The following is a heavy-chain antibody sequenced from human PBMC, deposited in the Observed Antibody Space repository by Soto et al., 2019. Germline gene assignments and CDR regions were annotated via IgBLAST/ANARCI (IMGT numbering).Heavy chain of an antibody. Sequence: KASETLSLTCTVSGGSISSYYWSWIRQPPGKGLEWIGYIYYSGSTNYNPSLKSRVTISVDTSKNQFSLKLSSVTAADTAVYYCASGPLLRYFDWFYGMDVWGQGTTVTVSS. D-gene: IGHD3-9*01. J-gene: IGHJ6*02. V-gene: IGHV4-59*01. CDR2: IYYSGST. CDR1: GGSISSYY. CDR3: ASGPLLRYFDWFYGMDV.